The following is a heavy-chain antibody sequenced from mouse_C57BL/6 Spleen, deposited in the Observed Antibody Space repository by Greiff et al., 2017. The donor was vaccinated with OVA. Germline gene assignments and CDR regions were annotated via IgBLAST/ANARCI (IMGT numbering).Heavy chain of an antibody. Sequence: VKLQESGPGLVQPSQSLSITCTVSGFSLTSYGVHWVRQSPGKGLEWLGVIWSGGSTDSNAAFISRLSISKDNSKSQVFFKMNSLQADDTAIYYCARDRGYVSAWFAYWGQGTLVTVSA. D-gene: IGHD2-2*01. CDR3: ARDRGYVSAWFAY. J-gene: IGHJ3*01. CDR1: GFSLTSYG. CDR2: IWSGGST. V-gene: IGHV2-2*01.